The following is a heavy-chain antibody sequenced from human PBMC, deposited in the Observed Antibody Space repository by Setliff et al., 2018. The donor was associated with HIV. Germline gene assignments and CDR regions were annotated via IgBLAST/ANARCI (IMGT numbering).Heavy chain of an antibody. CDR3: ARSSRGYCSGGSCYGFDP. CDR1: GGSLSDYY. D-gene: IGHD2-15*01. CDR2: INHSGSS. Sequence: SETLSLTCGVYGGSLSDYYWSWIRQPPGKGLEWIGEINHSGSSNYNPSLKNRVTISVDTSKNQLSLNVTSVAAADTAVYYCARSSRGYCSGGSCYGFDPWGQGNLVTVS. J-gene: IGHJ5*02. V-gene: IGHV4-34*01.